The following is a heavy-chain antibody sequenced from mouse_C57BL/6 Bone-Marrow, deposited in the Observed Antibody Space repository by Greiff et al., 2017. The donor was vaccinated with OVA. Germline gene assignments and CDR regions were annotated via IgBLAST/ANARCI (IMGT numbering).Heavy chain of an antibody. V-gene: IGHV5-2*01. CDR1: EYEFPSHD. CDR2: INSDGGST. Sequence: EVKLMESGGGLVQPGESLKLSCESNEYEFPSHDMSWVRKTPEKRLELVAAINSDGGSTYYPDTMERRFIISRDNTKKTLYLQMSSLRSEDTALYYCASYYDYDGYYAMDYWGQGTSVTVSS. J-gene: IGHJ4*01. D-gene: IGHD2-4*01. CDR3: ASYYDYDGYYAMDY.